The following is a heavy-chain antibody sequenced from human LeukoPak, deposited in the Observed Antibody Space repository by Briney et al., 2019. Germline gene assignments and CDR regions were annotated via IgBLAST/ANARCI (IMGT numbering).Heavy chain of an antibody. V-gene: IGHV4-38-2*01. CDR3: ARWASISRQPGGFFDH. CDR1: AYSISSGYY. D-gene: IGHD3-16*01. J-gene: IGHJ4*02. CDR2: IYHSGST. Sequence: PSETLSLTCAVSAYSISSGYYWGWIRQPPGKGLEWIGSIYHSGSTYYNPSLKSRVTISVDTSKNQFSLKMSSVAAADTAVYYCARWASISRQPGGFFDHWGQGTLVTVSS.